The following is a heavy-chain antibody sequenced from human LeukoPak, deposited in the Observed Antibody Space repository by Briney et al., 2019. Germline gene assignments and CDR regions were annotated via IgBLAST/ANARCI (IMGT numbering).Heavy chain of an antibody. V-gene: IGHV3-23*01. Sequence: GGSLRLSCAASGFTFSSYAMSWVRQAPGKSLEWVSGIGGSGSRTYYADSVKGRFTISRDNSKSTLYLQMNSLRAEDTDIYYCAKKYGVTVYGSGLNYFDYWGQGTLVTVSS. CDR2: IGGSGSRT. CDR1: GFTFSSYA. CDR3: AKKYGVTVYGSGLNYFDY. J-gene: IGHJ4*02. D-gene: IGHD6-19*01.